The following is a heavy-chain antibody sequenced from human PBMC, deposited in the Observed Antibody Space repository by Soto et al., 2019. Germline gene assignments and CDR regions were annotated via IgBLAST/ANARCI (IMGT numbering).Heavy chain of an antibody. CDR2: IYYSGST. CDR1: GGSISSYY. CDR3: ARHTPAISISDH. D-gene: IGHD2-15*01. V-gene: IGHV4-59*08. J-gene: IGHJ4*02. Sequence: PSETLSLTCTVSGGSISSYYWNWIRQPPGKGLEWIGYIYYSGSTNYNPSLMSRVTISVDTSKNQFSLKLSSVTAADTAVYYCARHTPAISISDHWGQGTLVTVSS.